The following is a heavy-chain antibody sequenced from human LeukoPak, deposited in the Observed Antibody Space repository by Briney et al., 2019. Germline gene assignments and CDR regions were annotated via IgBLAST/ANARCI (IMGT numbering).Heavy chain of an antibody. V-gene: IGHV1-2*02. CDR1: GYPFSGYY. D-gene: IGHD3-10*01. J-gene: IGHJ4*02. Sequence: GASVKVSCKASGYPFSGYYIHWMRQGPGQGLEWLGWINPETGATKYAQRFEGRVTLTRDTSVTTVHMELNGLRSDDSAVYYCARENLNYYGSGSYLYWGQGSQVTVSS. CDR3: ARENLNYYGSGSYLY. CDR2: INPETGAT.